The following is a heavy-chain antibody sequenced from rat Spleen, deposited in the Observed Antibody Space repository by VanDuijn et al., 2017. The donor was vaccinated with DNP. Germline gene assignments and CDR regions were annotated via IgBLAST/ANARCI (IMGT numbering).Heavy chain of an antibody. V-gene: IGHV5-7*01. J-gene: IGHJ2*01. CDR1: GFTFSNCN. Sequence: EVQLVESGGGLVQPGRSLKLSCAASGFTFSNCNMAWVRQAPKKGLEWVATISYDGSSTYYRDSVQGRFTGSRDDAKTTLYLQMNSLRSEDTATYYCTRTDGSYGFDFWGQGVMVTVSS. CDR3: TRTDGSYGFDF. CDR2: ISYDGSST. D-gene: IGHD1-3*01.